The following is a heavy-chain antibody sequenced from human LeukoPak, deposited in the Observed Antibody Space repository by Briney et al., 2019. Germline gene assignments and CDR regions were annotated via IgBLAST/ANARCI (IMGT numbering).Heavy chain of an antibody. Sequence: SETLSLTCTVSGGSISSYYWSWIRQPPGKGLEWIGYIYYSGSTNYNPSPKSRVTISVDTSKNQFSLKLSSVTAADTAVYYCAREVAATYYYYMDVWGKGTTVTVSS. J-gene: IGHJ6*03. D-gene: IGHD6-13*01. CDR1: GGSISSYY. CDR2: IYYSGST. CDR3: AREVAATYYYYMDV. V-gene: IGHV4-59*01.